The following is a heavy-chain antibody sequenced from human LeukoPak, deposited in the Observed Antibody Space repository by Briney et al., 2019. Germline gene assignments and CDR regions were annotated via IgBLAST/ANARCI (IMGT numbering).Heavy chain of an antibody. CDR3: ARNYLGLAY. Sequence: ASVKVSCKASGYTFSAYQIYLVRQAPAQGLELLGWIHPNSGATNYAQKFKGRVTMTRDTSISTAYMELSSLTSDDTAVYYCARNYLGLAYWGQGTLVTVSS. CDR1: GYTFSAYQ. CDR2: IHPNSGAT. D-gene: IGHD3-16*01. J-gene: IGHJ4*02. V-gene: IGHV1-2*02.